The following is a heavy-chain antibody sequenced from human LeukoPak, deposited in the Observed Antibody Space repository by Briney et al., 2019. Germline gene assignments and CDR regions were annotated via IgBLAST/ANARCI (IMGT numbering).Heavy chain of an antibody. J-gene: IGHJ4*02. CDR2: IKKDGSDK. V-gene: IGHV3-7*01. Sequence: PGGSLRLSCAASGFTLDNYWMSWVRQAPGKGLEWVANIKKDGSDKYYVDSVKGRFTISGDNTKNSVYLQMNSLRAEDTAIYYCAKDPFRDGYSPHYFEYWGQGTLVTVSS. CDR1: GFTLDNYW. CDR3: AKDPFRDGYSPHYFEY. D-gene: IGHD5-24*01.